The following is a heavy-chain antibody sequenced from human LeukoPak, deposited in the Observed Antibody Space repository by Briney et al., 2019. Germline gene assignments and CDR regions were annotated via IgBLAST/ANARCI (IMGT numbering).Heavy chain of an antibody. CDR2: ISGSGGST. Sequence: GGSLRLSCAASGFTFSSYAMSWVRQAPGKGLEWVSAISGSGGSTYYADSVKGRFTISRDNSKTTLYLQMNSLRAEDTAVYYCAKDQGGAYCGGDCPPDFDYWGQGTLVTVSS. CDR1: GFTFSSYA. D-gene: IGHD2-21*02. J-gene: IGHJ4*02. V-gene: IGHV3-23*01. CDR3: AKDQGGAYCGGDCPPDFDY.